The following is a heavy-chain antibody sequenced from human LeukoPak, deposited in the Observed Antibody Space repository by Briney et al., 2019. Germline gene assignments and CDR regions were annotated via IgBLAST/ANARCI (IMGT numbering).Heavy chain of an antibody. Sequence: PSETLSLTCTVSGGSISSSSYYWGWIRQPPGKGLEWIGSIYYSGSTYYNPSLKSRVTISVDTSKNQFSLKLSSVTAADTAVYYCASRCSSTSCYRGVDYWGQGTLVTVSS. CDR1: GGSISSSSYY. CDR3: ASRCSSTSCYRGVDY. CDR2: IYYSGST. J-gene: IGHJ4*02. V-gene: IGHV4-39*07. D-gene: IGHD2-2*01.